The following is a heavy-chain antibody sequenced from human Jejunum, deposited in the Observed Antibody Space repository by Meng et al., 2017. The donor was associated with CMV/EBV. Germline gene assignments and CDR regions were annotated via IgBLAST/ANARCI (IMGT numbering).Heavy chain of an antibody. D-gene: IGHD1-26*01. CDR2: TSAYNTHT. Sequence: QVQLVPAGPEVKKPGASVRVSCKTSGYTFTDFGISWVRQAPGQGLEWMGWTSAYNTHTNYAQKFQDRFTMTTDTSTNTAYMELRNLRSDDTAIYYCARGTGAGNYWGPGTLVTVSS. CDR3: ARGTGAGNY. J-gene: IGHJ4*02. V-gene: IGHV1-18*01. CDR1: GYTFTDFG.